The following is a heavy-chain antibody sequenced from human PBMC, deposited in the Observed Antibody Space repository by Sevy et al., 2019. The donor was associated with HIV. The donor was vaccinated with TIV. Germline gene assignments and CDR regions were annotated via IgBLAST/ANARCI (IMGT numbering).Heavy chain of an antibody. Sequence: GGSLRLSCAASGFTFSDHYMEWVRQAPGKGLEWVGRIRNKGDSYTTEYAASVNSRFTISSYDSKNSLYLLMNSLRTEDTAVYYCATHAGIAAAGRVFDYWGQGTLVTVSS. CDR3: ATHAGIAAAGRVFDY. V-gene: IGHV3-72*01. D-gene: IGHD6-13*01. CDR1: GFTFSDHY. CDR2: IRNKGDSYTT. J-gene: IGHJ4*02.